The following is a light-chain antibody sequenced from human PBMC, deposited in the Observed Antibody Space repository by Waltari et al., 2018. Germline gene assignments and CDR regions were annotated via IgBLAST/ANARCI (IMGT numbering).Light chain of an antibody. J-gene: IGKJ2*01. CDR1: QSLVRSDGNTY. Sequence: DVVMTQSPLSLPVTLGQPASISCKSSQSLVRSDGNTYLQWFNQRPGQSPRRLIYKVSTRESGVPDRFSGSGSGTDFTLKISSVEAEDVGVYYCMQGTHWPYTFGQGTKLDIK. CDR2: KVS. V-gene: IGKV2-30*02. CDR3: MQGTHWPYT.